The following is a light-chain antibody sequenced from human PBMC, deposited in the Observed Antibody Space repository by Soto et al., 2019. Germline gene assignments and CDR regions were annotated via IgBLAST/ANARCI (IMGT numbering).Light chain of an antibody. CDR1: DSDVGGYDF. CDR3: SSHADGNILK. J-gene: IGLJ2*01. Sequence: QSVLTQPPSASGSPGQSVTISCTGTDSDVGGYDFVSWYQQHPGKAPKVIIYDVNNRRSGVPDRFSGSKSGNTASLTVSGLQPDDEADYYCSSHADGNILKFGGGTKVTVL. V-gene: IGLV2-8*01. CDR2: DVN.